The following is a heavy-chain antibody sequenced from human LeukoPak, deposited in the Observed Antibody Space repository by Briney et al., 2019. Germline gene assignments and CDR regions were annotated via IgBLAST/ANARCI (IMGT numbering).Heavy chain of an antibody. J-gene: IGHJ4*02. CDR2: INPKSGGT. CDR3: ARDEGCSSTSCLFDY. CDR1: GYTFSSYY. V-gene: IGHV1-2*02. Sequence: ASVKVSCKASGYTFSSYYMHWVRQAPGQGLEWMGWINPKSGGTNYAQKFQGRVTMTRDTSISTVYMELSRLRSDDTAVYYCARDEGCSSTSCLFDYWGQGTLVTVSS. D-gene: IGHD2-2*01.